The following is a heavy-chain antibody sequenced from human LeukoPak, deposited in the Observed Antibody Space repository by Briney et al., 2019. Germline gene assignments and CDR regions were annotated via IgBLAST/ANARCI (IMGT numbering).Heavy chain of an antibody. Sequence: PSETLSLTCTVSGGSISSYYWSGIRQPPGKGLEWSGYIYYSGSTNYNPSLKSRVTISVDTSKNQFSLKLSSVTAADTAVYYCARDRNWSSTSGQGALDAFDIWGQGTMVTVSS. CDR2: IYYSGST. D-gene: IGHD2-2*01. J-gene: IGHJ3*02. CDR1: GGSISSYY. CDR3: ARDRNWSSTSGQGALDAFDI. V-gene: IGHV4-59*01.